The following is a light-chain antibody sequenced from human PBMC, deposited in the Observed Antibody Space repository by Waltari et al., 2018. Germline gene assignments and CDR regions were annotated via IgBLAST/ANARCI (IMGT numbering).Light chain of an antibody. V-gene: IGLV2-11*01. Sequence: QSALTQPRSVSGSPGQSVTIPCTGTSSDVGAFDYVSWYHHYPGKAPKLMIEDVNKRPSGVPDRVSGSKSGNTASLTISGLQAEDEAVYYCCSYAGTYILIFGGGTKLTVL. J-gene: IGLJ2*01. CDR2: DVN. CDR3: CSYAGTYILI. CDR1: SSDVGAFDY.